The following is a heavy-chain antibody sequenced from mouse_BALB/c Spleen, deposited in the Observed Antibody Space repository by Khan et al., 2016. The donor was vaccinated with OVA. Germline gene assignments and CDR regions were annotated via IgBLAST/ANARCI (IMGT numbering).Heavy chain of an antibody. Sequence: VQLKESGGGLVKPGGSLKLSCAASGFTFSTYAMSWVRQTPEKRLEGVATISSDGDYTYFPDNVTGRFTISRDNAKNTLCLQMTSLRSEDTAMYYCARSPYGNFAYWGQGTLVTVSA. V-gene: IGHV5-9-3*01. D-gene: IGHD2-1*01. CDR1: GFTFSTYA. CDR3: ARSPYGNFAY. J-gene: IGHJ3*01. CDR2: ISSDGDYT.